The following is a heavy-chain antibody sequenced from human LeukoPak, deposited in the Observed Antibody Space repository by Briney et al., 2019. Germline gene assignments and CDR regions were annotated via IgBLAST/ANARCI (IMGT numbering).Heavy chain of an antibody. V-gene: IGHV3-49*04. Sequence: GGSLRLSCTASGFTFGDYAMSWVRRAPGKGLEWVGFIRSKAYGGATEYAASVKGRFTISRDDSKSIAYLQMNSLKTEDTAVYYCTSSLSNRPYYYYGMDVWGQGTTVTVSS. J-gene: IGHJ6*02. CDR2: IRSKAYGGAT. CDR1: GFTFGDYA. D-gene: IGHD4-11*01. CDR3: TSSLSNRPYYYYGMDV.